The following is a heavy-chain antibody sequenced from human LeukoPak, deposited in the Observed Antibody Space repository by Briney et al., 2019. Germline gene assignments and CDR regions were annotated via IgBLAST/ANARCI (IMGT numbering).Heavy chain of an antibody. V-gene: IGHV5-51*01. D-gene: IGHD1-26*01. CDR1: RYRFITAT. CDR3: ARCNLGGPYY. Sequence: GEPLKISCKAFRYRFITATIGWVRQMRGKGLEWMGIIYPSDSDTRYTSSFQGQVTMSVDKSTSTAYLQWSSLKPPDTAMYYWARCNLGGPYYWGQGTLVSVS. J-gene: IGHJ4*02. CDR2: IYPSDSDT.